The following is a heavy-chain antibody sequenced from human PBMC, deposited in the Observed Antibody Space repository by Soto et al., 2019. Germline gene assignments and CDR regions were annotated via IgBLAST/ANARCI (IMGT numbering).Heavy chain of an antibody. V-gene: IGHV3-23*01. CDR2: ISGSGSAT. D-gene: IGHD3-16*01. CDR3: ASEMRDSSISMGEFDY. CDR1: GFTFSSYA. Sequence: GGSLRLSCAASGFTFSSYAMSWVRQAPGKGLEWVSAISGSGSATYYSDSVKGRFTISRDNFKTTLYLQMNNLRAEDTAVYYCASEMRDSSISMGEFDYWGQGTLVTVSS. J-gene: IGHJ4*02.